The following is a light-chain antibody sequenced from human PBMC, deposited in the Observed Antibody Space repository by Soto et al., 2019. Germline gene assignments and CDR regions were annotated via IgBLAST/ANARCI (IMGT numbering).Light chain of an antibody. CDR2: GAS. V-gene: IGKV3-20*01. CDR1: QSVSSSY. Sequence: SPGAVSLSPGERATLSCRASQSVSSSYLAWYQQKPGQAPRLLIYGASSRATGIPDRFSGSGSGTDFTLTISSLQAEDGVRYWCQVSGSPPITFGRRT. J-gene: IGKJ5*01. CDR3: QVSGSPPIT.